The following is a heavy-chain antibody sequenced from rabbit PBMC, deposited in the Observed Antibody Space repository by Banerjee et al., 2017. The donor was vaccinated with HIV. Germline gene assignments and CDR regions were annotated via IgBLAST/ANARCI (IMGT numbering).Heavy chain of an antibody. D-gene: IGHD4-1*01. CDR2: IITDDSA. CDR1: GFTFSSYV. Sequence: QEQLKETGGGLVQPGGSLTLSCKASGFTFSSYVITWVRQAPGKGLEWIGWIITDDSAYYANWVNGRFTISLDNAQNTVFLQMTSLTAADTATYFCARDLAGVIGWNFGLWGPGTLVTVS. J-gene: IGHJ4*01. V-gene: IGHV1S29*01. CDR3: ARDLAGVIGWNFGL.